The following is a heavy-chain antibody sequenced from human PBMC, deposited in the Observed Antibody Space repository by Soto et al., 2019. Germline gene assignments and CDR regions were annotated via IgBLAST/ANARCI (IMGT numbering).Heavy chain of an antibody. D-gene: IGHD4-17*01. CDR3: ARDTVLTGMFDL. CDR2: VYYTGTT. V-gene: IGHV4-59*01. Sequence: ASETLSLTCTVSGGSIGSYHWSWVRQPPGKGLEWIASVYYTGTTNYNPSLGSRVTISIDAPENQISLKPTSVTAADTAFYYCARDTVLTGMFDLWGQGTLVTVSS. CDR1: GGSIGSYH. J-gene: IGHJ5*02.